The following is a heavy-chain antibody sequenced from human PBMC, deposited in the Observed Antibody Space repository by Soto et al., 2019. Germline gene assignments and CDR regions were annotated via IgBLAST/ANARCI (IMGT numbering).Heavy chain of an antibody. V-gene: IGHV3-30-3*01. J-gene: IGHJ6*02. CDR1: GVTFSSYD. CDR2: ISYDGSNK. CDR3: ARDGYYDFWSGYYTGQGVDYYYYGMDV. Sequence: PWGSLRLSCAASGVTFSSYDMIWVRQAPGKGLEWVAVISYDGSNKYYADSMMVRFNISKDNSKNTLYLQIHSPRAEDTAEYYYARDGYYDFWSGYYTGQGVDYYYYGMDVWGQGTTVTVCS. D-gene: IGHD3-3*01.